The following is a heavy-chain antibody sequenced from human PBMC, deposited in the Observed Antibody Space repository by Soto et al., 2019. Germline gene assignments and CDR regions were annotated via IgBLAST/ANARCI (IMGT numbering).Heavy chain of an antibody. CDR3: AGIRDDPEVLPSVY. V-gene: IGHV3-33*01. D-gene: IGHD3-10*01. J-gene: IGHJ4*02. CDR1: GFTFSSYG. Sequence: PGGSLRLSCAASGFTFSSYGMHWVRQAPGKGLEWVAVIWYDGSNKYYADSVKGRFTISRDNSKNTLYLQMNSLRAEDTAVYYCAGIRDDPEVLPSVYWGQGTRVTVSS. CDR2: IWYDGSNK.